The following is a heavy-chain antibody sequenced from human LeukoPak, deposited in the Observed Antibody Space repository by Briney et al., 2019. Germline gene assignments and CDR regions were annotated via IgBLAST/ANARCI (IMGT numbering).Heavy chain of an antibody. V-gene: IGHV3-21*01. CDR2: ISSSSSYI. D-gene: IGHD6-13*01. CDR3: AKCGSNSCPLDY. Sequence: GGSLRLSCAASGFTFSSYSMNWVRQAPGKGLEWVSSISSSSSYIYYADSLKGRFTISRDNARNSLYLQMNSLRAEDTAVYYCAKCGSNSCPLDYWGQGTLVTVSS. CDR1: GFTFSSYS. J-gene: IGHJ4*02.